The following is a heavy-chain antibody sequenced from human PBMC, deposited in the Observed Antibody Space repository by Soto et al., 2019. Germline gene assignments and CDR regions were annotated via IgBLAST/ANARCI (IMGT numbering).Heavy chain of an antibody. CDR1: GYTFTGYY. D-gene: IGHD3-16*02. CDR3: AREHYDYIWGSYRQNYYFAY. J-gene: IGHJ4*02. V-gene: IGHV1-2*04. CDR2: INPNSGGT. Sequence: ASVKVSCKASGYTFTGYYMHWVRQAPGQGLEWMGWINPNSGGTNYAQKFQGWVTMTRDTSISTAYMELSRLRSDDTAVYYCAREHYDYIWGSYRQNYYFAYWGQGTLVTVSS.